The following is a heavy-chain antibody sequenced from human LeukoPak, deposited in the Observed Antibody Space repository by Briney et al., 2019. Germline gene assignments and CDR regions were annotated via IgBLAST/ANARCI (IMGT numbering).Heavy chain of an antibody. CDR2: IYHSGST. CDR3: ARGGTAAATSGYFQH. CDR1: GGSISSYY. V-gene: IGHV4-59*01. D-gene: IGHD6-13*01. J-gene: IGHJ1*01. Sequence: SETLSLTCTVSGGSISSYYWSWIRQPPGKGLEWIGYIYHSGSTDYNPSIKSRVTISVDTSKNQFSLKLSSVTAADTAVYYCARGGTAAATSGYFQHWGQGTLVTVSS.